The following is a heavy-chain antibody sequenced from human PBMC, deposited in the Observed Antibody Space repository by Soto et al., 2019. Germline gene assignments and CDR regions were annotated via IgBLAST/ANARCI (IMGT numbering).Heavy chain of an antibody. CDR1: GGSISSSSW. D-gene: IGHD1-7*01. CDR2: IFESGAT. Sequence: PSETLSLTCAVSGGSISSSSWWTWVRQSPGKGLEWIGEIFESGATNYNPSLKSRLTMSVDKSKIQFSLNLSSLTAADTAVYFCTTAHAGELNNWGQGTLVTVSS. J-gene: IGHJ4*02. CDR3: TTAHAGELNN. V-gene: IGHV4-4*02.